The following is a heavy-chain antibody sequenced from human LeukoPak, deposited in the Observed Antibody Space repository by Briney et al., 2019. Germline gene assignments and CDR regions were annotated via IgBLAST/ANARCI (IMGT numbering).Heavy chain of an antibody. V-gene: IGHV4-59*01. CDR2: IYYTGST. CDR1: GCSINSYY. Sequence: PSETLSLTCTVSGCSINSYYWSWIRQPPGKGLEWIGYIYYTGSTNYNPSLKSRVPISADTSKNQSSLKLGSVTAADTAVYYCARGPYYYDSSGYYYSYFDYWGQGTLVTVSS. D-gene: IGHD3-22*01. J-gene: IGHJ4*02. CDR3: ARGPYYYDSSGYYYSYFDY.